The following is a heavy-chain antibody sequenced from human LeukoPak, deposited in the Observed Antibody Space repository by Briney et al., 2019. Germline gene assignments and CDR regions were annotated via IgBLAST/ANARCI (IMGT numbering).Heavy chain of an antibody. D-gene: IGHD3-3*01. V-gene: IGHV3-30-3*01. CDR2: ISYDGSNK. CDR1: GFTFSSYA. CDR3: ARGGGITIFGEFDY. J-gene: IGHJ4*02. Sequence: GGSLRLSCAASGFTFSSYAMHWVRQAPGKGLEWVAVISYDGSNKYYADSVKGRFTISRDNSKNTLYLQMNSLRAEDTAVYYCARGGGITIFGEFDYWGQGTLVTVSS.